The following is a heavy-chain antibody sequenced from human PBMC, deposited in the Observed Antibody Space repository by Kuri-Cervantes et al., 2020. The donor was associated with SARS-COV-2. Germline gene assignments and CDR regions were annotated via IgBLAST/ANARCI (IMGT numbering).Heavy chain of an antibody. CDR3: ERARPKSKDIVVVPAAQKDYYSGMDV. V-gene: IGHV1-2*02. CDR2: INPNSGGT. J-gene: IGHJ6*02. D-gene: IGHD2-2*01. Sequence: ASVKVSCNASGYTLTGAYIHWGRQAPGQGLEWMGWINPNSGGTNYAQKFQGRVAMTRDTSFNTAYMEMGRLRSDDTAVYYCERARPKSKDIVVVPAAQKDYYSGMDVWGQGTTVTVSS. CDR1: GYTLTGAY.